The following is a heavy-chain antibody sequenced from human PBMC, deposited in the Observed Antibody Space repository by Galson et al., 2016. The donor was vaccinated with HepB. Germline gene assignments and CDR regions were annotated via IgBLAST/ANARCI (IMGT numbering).Heavy chain of an antibody. J-gene: IGHJ4*02. Sequence: TLSLTCSVSGGSINSGSYYWTWIRQPAGIGLEYIGRIPISGSTNYTPSLRRRVTMSLDTSKNQFSLRLPTVTAADTAVYYSARKPIPDTDLSNYFDYWGQGTLVTVSS. CDR2: IPISGST. V-gene: IGHV4-61*02. D-gene: IGHD5/OR15-5a*01. CDR1: GGSINSGSYY. CDR3: ARKPIPDTDLSNYFDY.